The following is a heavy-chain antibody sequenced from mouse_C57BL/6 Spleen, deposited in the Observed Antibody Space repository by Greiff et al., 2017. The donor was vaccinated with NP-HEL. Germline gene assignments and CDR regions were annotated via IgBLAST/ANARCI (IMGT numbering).Heavy chain of an antibody. V-gene: IGHV3-6*01. CDR2: ISYDGSN. CDR1: GYSITSGYY. Sequence: ESGPGLVKPSQSLSLTCSVTGYSITSGYYWNWIRQFPGNKLAWMGYISYDGSNNYNPSLKNRISITRDTSKNQCFLKLNSVTTEDTATYYWARDGYYFDYWGQGTTLTVSS. D-gene: IGHD2-2*01. J-gene: IGHJ2*01. CDR3: ARDGYYFDY.